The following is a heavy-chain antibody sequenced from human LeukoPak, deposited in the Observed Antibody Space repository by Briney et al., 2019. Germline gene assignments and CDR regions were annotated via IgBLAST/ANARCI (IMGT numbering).Heavy chain of an antibody. D-gene: IGHD3-10*01. CDR2: IYYSGST. V-gene: IGHV4-4*02. CDR3: ARCQFKSVGGLDY. J-gene: IGHJ4*02. CDR1: GGSISSSNW. Sequence: SGTLSLTCAVSGGSISSSNWWSWVRQPPGKGLEWIGEIYYSGSTNYNLSLMSRVTISIDKSKNQFSLKLSSVTAADTVVCHCARCQFKSVGGLDYWGQGTLVTVSS.